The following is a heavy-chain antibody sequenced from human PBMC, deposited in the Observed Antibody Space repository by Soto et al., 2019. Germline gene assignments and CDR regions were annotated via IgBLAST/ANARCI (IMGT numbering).Heavy chain of an antibody. D-gene: IGHD3-22*01. CDR3: AKDYYDSSGSYYDY. J-gene: IGHJ4*02. Sequence: GGSLRLSCAASGFTFSSYAMSWVRQAPGKGLEWASAISGSGGSTYYADSVKGRFTISRDNSKNTLYLQMNSLRAEDTAVYYCAKDYYDSSGSYYDYWGQGTLVTVSS. CDR2: ISGSGGST. V-gene: IGHV3-23*01. CDR1: GFTFSSYA.